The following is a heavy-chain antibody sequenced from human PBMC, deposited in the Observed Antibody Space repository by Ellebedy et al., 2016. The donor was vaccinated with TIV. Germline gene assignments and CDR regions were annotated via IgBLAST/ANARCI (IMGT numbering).Heavy chain of an antibody. CDR3: ATSAWSGWLRAEPGYRYGMDV. CDR1: GYTFTSYA. Sequence: ASVKVSXXASGYTFTSYAMHWVRQAPGQRLEWMGWINAGNGNTKYSQKFQGRVTITRDTSASTAYMELSSLRSEDTAVYYCATSAWSGWLRAEPGYRYGMDVWGQGTTVTVSS. D-gene: IGHD6-19*01. J-gene: IGHJ6*02. CDR2: INAGNGNT. V-gene: IGHV1-3*01.